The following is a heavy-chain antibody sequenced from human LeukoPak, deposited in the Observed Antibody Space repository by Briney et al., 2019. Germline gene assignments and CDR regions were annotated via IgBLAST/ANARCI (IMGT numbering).Heavy chain of an antibody. D-gene: IGHD4-23*01. V-gene: IGHV3-7*04. CDR3: ARGYGGNSWLDY. Sequence: PGGSLRLSCAASGFTFNSFWMNWVRQSPGKGLEWVAYINQDGSERYYVDSVKGRFTISRDNAKNSLYLQMNSLRAEDTAVYYCARGYGGNSWLDYWGQGTLVTVSS. CDR1: GFTFNSFW. CDR2: INQDGSER. J-gene: IGHJ4*02.